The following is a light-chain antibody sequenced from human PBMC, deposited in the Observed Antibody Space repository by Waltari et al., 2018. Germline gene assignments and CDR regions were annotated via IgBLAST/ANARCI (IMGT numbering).Light chain of an antibody. CDR3: SSYISSDIPVV. CDR2: VVN. CDR1: SSDIGGYNF. V-gene: IGLV2-14*03. Sequence: QSALTQPASVSGSPGQSLTISCTGTSSDIGGYNFVSWYQQYPGKVPKLIIYVVNNRPSGVSNRFSGSKSGDTASLTISGLQAEDEADYYCSSYISSDIPVVFGGGTKLTVL. J-gene: IGLJ2*01.